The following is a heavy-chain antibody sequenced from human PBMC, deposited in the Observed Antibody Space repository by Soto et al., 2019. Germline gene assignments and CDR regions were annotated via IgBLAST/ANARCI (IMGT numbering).Heavy chain of an antibody. CDR2: IYHIGNS. CDR3: ARDSNVVVTVKYYYGMDV. J-gene: IGHJ6*02. CDR1: GDSITNSRYY. Sequence: TSETLSLTCTVSGDSITNSRYYWVWIRQPPGKGLEWIAHIYHIGNSYYNPSLKSRVTISVDRSKNQFSLKLSSVTAADTAVYYCARDSNVVVTVKYYYGMDVWGQGTLVTVSS. D-gene: IGHD2-21*02. V-gene: IGHV4-39*07.